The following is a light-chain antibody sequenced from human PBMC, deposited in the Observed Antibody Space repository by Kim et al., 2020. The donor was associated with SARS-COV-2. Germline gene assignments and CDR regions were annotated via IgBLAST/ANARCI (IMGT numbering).Light chain of an antibody. J-gene: IGLJ1*01. CDR3: CSYAGSQNYV. CDR1: SSDVGGYNY. CDR2: EVS. V-gene: IGLV2-8*01. Sequence: QSVAISCTGTSSDVGGYNYVSWYQQHPGKAPKLIIYEVSKRPSGVPDRFSGSKSGNTASLTVTGLQAEDEADYYCCSYAGSQNYVFGTGTKVTVL.